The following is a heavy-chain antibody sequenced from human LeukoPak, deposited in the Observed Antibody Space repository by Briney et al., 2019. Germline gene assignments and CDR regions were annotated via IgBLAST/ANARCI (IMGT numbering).Heavy chain of an antibody. D-gene: IGHD4-11*01. CDR2: ISGSGGST. J-gene: IGHJ5*02. CDR3: ARDADYSNYEGWFDP. V-gene: IGHV3-23*01. Sequence: PGGSLRLSCAASGFTFSSYAMSWVRQAPGKGLEWVSAISGSGGSTSYAQRFQGRVTMTRDTSTSTVYMELSSLRSEDTAVYYCARDADYSNYEGWFDPWGQGTLVTVSS. CDR1: GFTFSSYA.